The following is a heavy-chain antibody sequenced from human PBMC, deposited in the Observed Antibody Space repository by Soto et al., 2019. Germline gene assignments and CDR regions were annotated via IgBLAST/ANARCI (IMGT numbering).Heavy chain of an antibody. CDR2: IYYSGST. CDR1: GGSISSGDYY. CDR3: AREVAVTTEFYYYYYGMDV. J-gene: IGHJ6*02. V-gene: IGHV4-30-4*01. Sequence: QVQLQELGPGQVKPSQTLSLTCTVSGGSISSGDYYWSWIRQPPGKGLEWIGYIYYSGSTYYNPSLKSRVTISVDTSKNQFSLKLSSVTAADTAVYYCAREVAVTTEFYYYYYGMDVWGQGTTVTVSS. D-gene: IGHD4-4*01.